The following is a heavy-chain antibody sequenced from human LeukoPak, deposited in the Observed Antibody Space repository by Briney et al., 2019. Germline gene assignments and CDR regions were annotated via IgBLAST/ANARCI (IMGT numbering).Heavy chain of an antibody. Sequence: AASVKVSCTASGGTFSSYAISWVRQAPGQGLEWMGGIIPIFGTANYAQKFQGRVTITTDESTSTAYMELSSLRSEDTAVYYCARGVSSGPYYYGMDVWGQGTTVTVSS. CDR3: ARGVSSGPYYYGMDV. J-gene: IGHJ6*02. V-gene: IGHV1-69*05. CDR2: IIPIFGTA. D-gene: IGHD5/OR15-5a*01. CDR1: GGTFSSYA.